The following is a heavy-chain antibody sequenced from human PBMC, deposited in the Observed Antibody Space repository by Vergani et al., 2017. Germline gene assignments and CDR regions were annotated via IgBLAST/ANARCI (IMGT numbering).Heavy chain of an antibody. V-gene: IGHV3-30*02. CDR2: IRSDESRR. Sequence: QVQLVESGGGVVQPGGSLRLSCAASGFTFNSYGMHWVRQAPGKWLEWVASIRSDESRRYYGDSMEGPFTISRDNAKTTLYLQMNSLRDEDRGVYYCARISGGSAPYLHYWGQGTLVTVAS. D-gene: IGHD2-15*01. CDR1: GFTFNSYG. J-gene: IGHJ1*01. CDR3: ARISGGSAPYLHY.